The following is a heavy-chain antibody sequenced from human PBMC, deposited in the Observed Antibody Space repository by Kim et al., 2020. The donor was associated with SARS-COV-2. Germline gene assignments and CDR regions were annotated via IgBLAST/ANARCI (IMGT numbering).Heavy chain of an antibody. CDR1: GYSFTSYW. D-gene: IGHD3-9*01. CDR2: LDPSDSYT. J-gene: IGHJ6*02. CDR3: ARHPPLLRYCDWSAIKYGMDV. V-gene: IGHV5-10-1*01. Sequence: GESLKISCKGSGYSFTSYWISWVRQMPGKGLEWMVRLDPSDSYTNYSPSFQGHGTISADTSISTAYLHWRSLKASDTAMYHCARHPPLLRYCDWSAIKYGMDVWGPGTTVTVSS.